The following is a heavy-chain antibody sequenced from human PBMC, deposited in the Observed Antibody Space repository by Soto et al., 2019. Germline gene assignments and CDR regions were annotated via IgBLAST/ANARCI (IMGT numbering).Heavy chain of an antibody. CDR1: GDSISSGNEY. Sequence: ILALIFTVSGDSISSGNEYWSWIRQPPGKGLEWIGYIFSSGTTYYNPSLKSRLTMSLDASQNQFSLKLNSLTDADTAVYFCARVTSQFDYYYAMDVWGQGTTVTVSS. CDR2: IFSSGTT. CDR3: ARVTSQFDYYYAMDV. D-gene: IGHD3-16*01. V-gene: IGHV4-30-4*01. J-gene: IGHJ6*02.